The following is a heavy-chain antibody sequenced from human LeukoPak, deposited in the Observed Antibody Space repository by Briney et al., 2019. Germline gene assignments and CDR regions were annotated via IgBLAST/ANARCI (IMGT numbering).Heavy chain of an antibody. CDR3: ARVELSYSSGWYSSY. CDR2: ISSSSSYI. CDR1: GFTFSSHS. Sequence: GGSLRPSCAASGFTFSSHSMNWVRQAPGKGLEWVSSISSSSSYIYYADSVKGRFTISRDNAKNSLYLQMNSLRAEDTAVYYCARVELSYSSGWYSSYWGQGTLVTVSS. V-gene: IGHV3-21*01. J-gene: IGHJ4*02. D-gene: IGHD6-19*01.